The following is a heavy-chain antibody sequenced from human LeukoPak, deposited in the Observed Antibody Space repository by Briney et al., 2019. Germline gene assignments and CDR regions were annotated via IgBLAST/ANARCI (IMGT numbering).Heavy chain of an antibody. D-gene: IGHD3-22*01. CDR1: GGTFSSYA. CDR2: IIPIFGTA. V-gene: IGHV1-69*05. J-gene: IGHJ4*02. CDR3: ARHQYYYDSSGYPVDY. Sequence: ASVKVSCKASGGTFSSYAISWVRQAPGQGLEWMGRIIPIFGTANYAQKFQGRVTITTDESTSTAYMELSSLSSEDTAVYYCARHQYYYDSSGYPVDYWGQGTLLTVSS.